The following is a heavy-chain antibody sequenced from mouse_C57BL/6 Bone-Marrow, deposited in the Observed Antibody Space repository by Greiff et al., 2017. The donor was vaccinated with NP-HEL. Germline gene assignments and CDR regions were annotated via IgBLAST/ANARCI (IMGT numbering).Heavy chain of an antibody. CDR2: SRNKANDYTT. CDR3: ARDRNWYFDV. J-gene: IGHJ1*03. CDR1: GFTFSDFY. Sequence: EVQLVESGGGLVQSGRSLRLSCATSGFTFSDFYMEWVRQAPGKGLEWIAASRNKANDYTTEYSASVKGRFIVSRDTSQSILYLQMNALRAEDTAIYYCARDRNWYFDVWGTGTTVTVSS. V-gene: IGHV7-1*01.